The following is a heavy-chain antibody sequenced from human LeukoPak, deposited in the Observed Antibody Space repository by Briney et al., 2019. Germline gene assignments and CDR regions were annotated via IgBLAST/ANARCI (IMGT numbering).Heavy chain of an antibody. Sequence: PGGSLRLSCAASGFTFSTYWMNWFRQTPGKGLEWVAKIKADGGEKDHVASVKGRFTISRDNAKNSLYLQMNSLRVEDTAVYYCARGHRPLRYYYGSADAFDIWGQGTMVTVSS. CDR1: GFTFSTYW. J-gene: IGHJ3*02. CDR2: IKADGGEK. CDR3: ARGHRPLRYYYGSADAFDI. V-gene: IGHV3-7*01. D-gene: IGHD3-10*01.